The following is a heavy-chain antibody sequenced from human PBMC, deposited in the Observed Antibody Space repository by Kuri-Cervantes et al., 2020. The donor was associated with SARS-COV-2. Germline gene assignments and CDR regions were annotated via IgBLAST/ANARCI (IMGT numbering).Heavy chain of an antibody. CDR1: EFTFSSYA. V-gene: IGHV3-48*01. Sequence: GESLKISCAVSEFTFSSYAMNWVRQAPRKGLEWVSYISRSSSTIYYADSVKGRFTISRDNSKNTLYLQMNSLRAEDTAVYYCARGARAFYYYYGMDVWGQGTTVTVSS. CDR3: ARGARAFYYYYGMDV. J-gene: IGHJ6*02. CDR2: ISRSSSTI.